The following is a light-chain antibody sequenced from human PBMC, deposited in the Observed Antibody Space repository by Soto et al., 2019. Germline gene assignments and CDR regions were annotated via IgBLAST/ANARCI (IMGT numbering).Light chain of an antibody. CDR3: QKYVTSPRT. J-gene: IGKJ1*01. CDR2: GAS. Sequence: VLTQFPDTLSVSPGENATLPCRDSQRLRRSSLAWYQHQPGQAPRLLIYGASSRATGISERCSGRGAGTDLTLSISRLQPEDSAAYYCQKYVTSPRTCGLGTKVDIK. V-gene: IGKV3-20*01. CDR1: QRLRRSS.